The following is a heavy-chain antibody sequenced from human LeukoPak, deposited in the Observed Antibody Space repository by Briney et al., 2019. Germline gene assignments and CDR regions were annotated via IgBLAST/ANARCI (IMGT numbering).Heavy chain of an antibody. Sequence: SYTISWGRQAPGXGVEWRGRLIPLLGIANYAQKFQGRVTITVDKSTSTAYMELSSLRSEDTAVYYCARDSSPEGFDYWGQGTLVTVSS. CDR2: LIPLLGIA. CDR3: ARDSSPEGFDY. J-gene: IGHJ4*02. V-gene: IGHV1-69*04. D-gene: IGHD6-13*01. CDR1: SYT.